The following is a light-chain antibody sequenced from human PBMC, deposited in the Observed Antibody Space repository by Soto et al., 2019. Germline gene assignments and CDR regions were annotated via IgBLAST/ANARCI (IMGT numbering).Light chain of an antibody. CDR2: GAS. CDR3: QQYKNCPPTLT. J-gene: IGKJ4*01. Sequence: EIVMTQSPATLSVSPGEGATLSCRASQSISSSFAWYQQKPAHAPRLLIYGASTSAAGIPARFSGSGSGTYFALSISSVRSEHFAVYYCQQYKNCPPTLTFGGGTKVEIK. CDR1: QSISSS. V-gene: IGKV3D-15*01.